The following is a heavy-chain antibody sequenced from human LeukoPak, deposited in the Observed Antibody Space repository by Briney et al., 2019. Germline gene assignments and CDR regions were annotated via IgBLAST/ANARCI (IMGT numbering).Heavy chain of an antibody. Sequence: PGGSLRLSCTASGFSFSTYGMHWVRQAPGKGLEWVTYIRFDGSNIYYAEPVKGRFTISRDNSKNTLYLQMSSLRAEDTAVYYCAKDPTYSGYGGLDVWGKGTTVTVSS. CDR1: GFSFSTYG. CDR2: IRFDGSNI. D-gene: IGHD5-12*01. CDR3: AKDPTYSGYGGLDV. V-gene: IGHV3-30*02. J-gene: IGHJ6*04.